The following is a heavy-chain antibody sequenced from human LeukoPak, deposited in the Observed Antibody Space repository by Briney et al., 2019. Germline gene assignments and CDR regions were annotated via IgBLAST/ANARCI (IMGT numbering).Heavy chain of an antibody. V-gene: IGHV3-30*18. J-gene: IGHJ4*02. CDR1: GFTFSSYG. CDR3: AKESWQQLFDFDY. D-gene: IGHD6-13*01. Sequence: GGSLRLSCAASGFTFSSYGMHWVRQAPGKGLEWVAVISYDGSNKYYADSVKGRFTISRDNSKNTPYLQMNSLRAEDTAVYYCAKESWQQLFDFDYWGQGTLVTVSS. CDR2: ISYDGSNK.